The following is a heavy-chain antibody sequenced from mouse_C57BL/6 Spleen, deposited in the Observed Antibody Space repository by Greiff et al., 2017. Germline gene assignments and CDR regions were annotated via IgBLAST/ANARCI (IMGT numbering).Heavy chain of an antibody. J-gene: IGHJ2*01. V-gene: IGHV1-52*01. CDR3: ARREGGYYFDY. CDR2: IDPSDRET. CDR1: GYTFTSYW. Sequence: QVQLQQPGAELVRPGSSVKLSCKASGYTFTSYWMHWVKQRPIQGLEWIGNIDPSDRETHYNQKFKDKATLTVDKSSSTAYMQLSSLTSEDSAVXYCARREGGYYFDYWGQGTTLTVSS.